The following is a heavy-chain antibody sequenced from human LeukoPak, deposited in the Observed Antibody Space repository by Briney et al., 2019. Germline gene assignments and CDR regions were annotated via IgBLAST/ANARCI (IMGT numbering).Heavy chain of an antibody. CDR3: AKDFGDCSNGVCYGKPFDY. V-gene: IGHV3-23*01. CDR1: GFTFSRYA. D-gene: IGHD2-8*01. J-gene: IGHJ4*02. Sequence: GGSLRLSCAASGFTFSRYAMSWARQAPGKGLEWVSGISGSGDTTDYADPVKGRFTISRDNSKNTLYLQMNSLRAEDTAVYYCAKDFGDCSNGVCYGKPFDYWGQGTLVTASS. CDR2: ISGSGDTT.